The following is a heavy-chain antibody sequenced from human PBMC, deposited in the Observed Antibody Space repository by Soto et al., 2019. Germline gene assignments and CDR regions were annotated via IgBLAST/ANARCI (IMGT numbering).Heavy chain of an antibody. V-gene: IGHV4-31*03. CDR3: ARGYCSSTSCYIGWFDP. CDR1: CGSISSGGYY. Sequence: PSETLSLTCTVSCGSISSGGYYWSWIRQHPGKGLEWIGYIYYSGSTYYNPSLKSRVTISVDTSKNQFSLKLSSVTAADTAVYYCARGYCSSTSCYIGWFDPWGQGTLVTVSS. CDR2: IYYSGST. D-gene: IGHD2-2*02. J-gene: IGHJ5*02.